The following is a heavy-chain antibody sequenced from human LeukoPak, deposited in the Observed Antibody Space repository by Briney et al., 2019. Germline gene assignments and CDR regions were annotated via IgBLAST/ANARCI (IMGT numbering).Heavy chain of an antibody. D-gene: IGHD5-18*01. CDR1: DGSINIYY. J-gene: IGHJ4*02. Sequence: SETLSLTCTVSDGSINIYYWSWIRQAPGKGMEWIGYIYNSGTTNYNPSLRRRVTISMDTSKIQFSLRLTSVTAADTAMYYCARGYNYGAHYWFDYWGQGTLVTVSS. CDR3: ARGYNYGAHYWFDY. CDR2: IYNSGTT. V-gene: IGHV4-59*01.